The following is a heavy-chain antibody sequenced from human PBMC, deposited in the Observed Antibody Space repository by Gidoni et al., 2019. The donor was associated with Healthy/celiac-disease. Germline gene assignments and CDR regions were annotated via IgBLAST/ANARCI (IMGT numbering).Heavy chain of an antibody. CDR3: ARDRGRITMVRGVIWGYGMDV. J-gene: IGHJ6*02. V-gene: IGHV1-18*01. Sequence: QVQLVQSGAEVKKPGASVKVSCKASGYTFTSYGISWVRQAPGQGLEWMGWISAYNGNTNYAQKLQGRVTMTTDTSTSTAYMELRSLRSDDTAVYYCARDRGRITMVRGVIWGYGMDVWGQGTTVTVSS. CDR1: GYTFTSYG. D-gene: IGHD3-10*01. CDR2: ISAYNGNT.